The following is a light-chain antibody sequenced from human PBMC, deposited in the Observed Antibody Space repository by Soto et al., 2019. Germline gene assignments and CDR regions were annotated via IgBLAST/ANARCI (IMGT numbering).Light chain of an antibody. Sequence: DVHIPPARSSPSASVEDGVIIARGASQSISSHLNWYQQKPGKAPRLLIYAASSMQSGIPARFSGSRSGPDFTLTISSLQPEDFAVYYCQQSSSWPLTFGGGTKVDI. CDR2: AAS. CDR1: QSISSH. J-gene: IGKJ4*02. V-gene: IGKV1-39*01. CDR3: QQSSSWPLT.